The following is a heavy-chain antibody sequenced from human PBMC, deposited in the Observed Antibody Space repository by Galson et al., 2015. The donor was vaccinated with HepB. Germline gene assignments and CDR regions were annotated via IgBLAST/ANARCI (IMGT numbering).Heavy chain of an antibody. D-gene: IGHD1-26*01. CDR1: GFTFSSYA. Sequence: SLRLSCAASGFTFSSYAMHWVRQAPGKGLEWVAVISYDGSNKYYADSVKGRFTISRDNSKNTLYLQMNSLRAEDTAVYYCARDKGGGSYWDAFDIWGQGTMVTVSS. CDR2: ISYDGSNK. V-gene: IGHV3-30-3*01. J-gene: IGHJ3*02. CDR3: ARDKGGGSYWDAFDI.